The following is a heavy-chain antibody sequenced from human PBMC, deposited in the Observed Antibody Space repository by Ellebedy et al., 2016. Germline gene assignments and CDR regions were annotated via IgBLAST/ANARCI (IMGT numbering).Heavy chain of an antibody. J-gene: IGHJ6*03. CDR3: ARAEWGYLDV. Sequence: GSLRLSXAVLDGSFSGYHWTWLRQPPGKGLEWIGQINHSGSTTYSPSLRGRFTLSVDTSKNQFSLNVKSLTAADTAIYYCARAEWGYLDVWGKGTTVTVSS. CDR1: DGSFSGYH. D-gene: IGHD3-3*01. CDR2: INHSGST. V-gene: IGHV4-34*01.